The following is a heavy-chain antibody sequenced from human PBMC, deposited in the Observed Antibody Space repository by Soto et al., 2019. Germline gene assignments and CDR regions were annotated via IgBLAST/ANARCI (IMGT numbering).Heavy chain of an antibody. D-gene: IGHD3-10*01. CDR1: GVTFSSYA. V-gene: IGHV3-23*01. Sequence: GGSLRLSCAASGVTFSSYAMSWVRQAPGKGLEWVSAISGSGGSTYYADSVKGRFTISRDNSRNTLYLQMNSLRAEDTAVYYCAKPYHKYYYGSGIFGYWRKGPLVTVSS. CDR3: AKPYHKYYYGSGIFGY. CDR2: ISGSGGST. J-gene: IGHJ4*02.